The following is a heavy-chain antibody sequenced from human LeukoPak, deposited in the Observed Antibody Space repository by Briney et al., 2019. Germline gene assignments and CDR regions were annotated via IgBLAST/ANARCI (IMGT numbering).Heavy chain of an antibody. CDR2: TSAYNDDT. CDR1: GYTFTSYG. J-gene: IGHJ4*02. CDR3: ARESLTADPTLDY. D-gene: IGHD2-15*01. Sequence: ASVKVSCTVSGYTFTSYGISWVRQAPGQGLEWVGRTSAYNDDTKYAQKVQGRVTITTDPSTSTTYMELRTLRSDDTALYYCARESLTADPTLDYWGQGTLVTVSS. V-gene: IGHV1-18*01.